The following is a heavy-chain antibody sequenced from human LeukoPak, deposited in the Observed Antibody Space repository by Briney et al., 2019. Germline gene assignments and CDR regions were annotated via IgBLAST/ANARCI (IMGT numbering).Heavy chain of an antibody. CDR2: INGDGSTT. CDR3: ARDYAGSPDY. Sequence: GGSLRLSCTASGFTFSTYWINWVRQSPGKGLVWVALINGDGSTTTHADSVKGRFTISRDNAKNTAYLQMNSLRDEDTAVYFCARDYAGSPDYWGQGTLVTVST. V-gene: IGHV3-74*03. D-gene: IGHD3-10*01. J-gene: IGHJ4*02. CDR1: GFTFSTYW.